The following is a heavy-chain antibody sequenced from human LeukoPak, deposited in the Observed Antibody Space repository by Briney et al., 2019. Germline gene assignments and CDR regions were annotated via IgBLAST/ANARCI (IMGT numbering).Heavy chain of an antibody. D-gene: IGHD3-9*01. CDR2: IYYRGST. CDR3: ARSQRDILTGYIGGVWFDP. V-gene: IGHV4-59*01. Sequence: PSEPLSHTCTVSGGSLSSYFWSWIPPPPGEGLGWIWYIYYRGSTKYNPSLQSRVTISVDTSKSQFYLKLSSVTAADTAVYYCARSQRDILTGYIGGVWFDPWGQGTLVTVSS. CDR1: GGSLSSYF. J-gene: IGHJ5*02.